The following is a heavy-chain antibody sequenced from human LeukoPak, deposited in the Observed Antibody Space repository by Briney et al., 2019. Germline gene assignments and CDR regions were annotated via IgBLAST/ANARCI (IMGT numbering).Heavy chain of an antibody. V-gene: IGHV1-3*01. J-gene: IGHJ4*02. CDR3: ARDRGYFYDQLDY. CDR2: INAGNGNT. CDR1: GYTFTSYA. D-gene: IGHD2/OR15-2a*01. Sequence: ASVKVSCKASGYTFTSYAMHWVRQAPGQRLEWMGWINAGNGNTKYSQKFQGRVTITRDTSASTAYMELSSLGSEGTAVYYCARDRGYFYDQLDYWGQGTLVTVSS.